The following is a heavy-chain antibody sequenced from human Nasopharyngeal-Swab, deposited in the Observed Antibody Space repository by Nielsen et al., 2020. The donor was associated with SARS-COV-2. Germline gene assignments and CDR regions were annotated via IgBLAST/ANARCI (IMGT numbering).Heavy chain of an antibody. Sequence: SETLSLTCTVSGGSISSSSYYWGWIRQPPGKGLEWIGSIYYSGSTYYNPSLKSRVTTSVDTSKNQFSLKLSSVTAADTAVYYCARHPTTAFDYWGQGTLVTVSS. V-gene: IGHV4-39*01. CDR2: IYYSGST. CDR1: GGSISSSSYY. D-gene: IGHD4-11*01. CDR3: ARHPTTAFDY. J-gene: IGHJ4*02.